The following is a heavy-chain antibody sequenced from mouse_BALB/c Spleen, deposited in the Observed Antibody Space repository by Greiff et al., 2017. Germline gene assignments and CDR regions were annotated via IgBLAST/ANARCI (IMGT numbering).Heavy chain of an antibody. V-gene: IGHV2-4-1*01. D-gene: IGHD4-1*01. CDR1: GFSLTSYG. J-gene: IGHJ2*01. CDR2: IWSGGST. CDR3: ARPQSDQTGKGDYFDY. Sequence: VKLMESGPGLVQPSQSLSITCTVSGFSLTSYGVHWVRQSPGKGLEWLGVIWSGGSTDYNAAFISRLSISKDNSKSQVFFKMNSLQADDTAIYYCARPQSDQTGKGDYFDYWGQGTTLTVSS.